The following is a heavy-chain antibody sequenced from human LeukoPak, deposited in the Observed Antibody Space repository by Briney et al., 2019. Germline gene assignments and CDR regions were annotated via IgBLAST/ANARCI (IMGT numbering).Heavy chain of an antibody. J-gene: IGHJ4*02. CDR3: AKGDSSGYYANFDY. V-gene: IGHV3-23*01. CDR1: GFTFSSYA. D-gene: IGHD3-22*01. Sequence: GGSLRLSCAASGFTFSSYAMSWVRQAPGKGLEWVSAISGSGGSTYYADPVKGRFTISRDNSKNTLYLQMNSLRAEDTAVYYCAKGDSSGYYANFDYWGQGTLVTVSS. CDR2: ISGSGGST.